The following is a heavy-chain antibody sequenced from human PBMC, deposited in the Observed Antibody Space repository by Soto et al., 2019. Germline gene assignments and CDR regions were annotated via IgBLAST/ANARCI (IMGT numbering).Heavy chain of an antibody. V-gene: IGHV1-69*13. CDR3: ARYCSGGSCYSVLSYYYYGMDV. D-gene: IGHD2-15*01. CDR1: GGTFSSYA. CDR2: IIPIFGTA. Sequence: ASVKVSCKASGGTFSSYAISWVRQAPGQGLEWMGGIIPIFGTANYAQKLQGRVTITADESTSTAYMELSSLRSEDTAVYYCARYCSGGSCYSVLSYYYYGMDVWGQGTTVTVSS. J-gene: IGHJ6*02.